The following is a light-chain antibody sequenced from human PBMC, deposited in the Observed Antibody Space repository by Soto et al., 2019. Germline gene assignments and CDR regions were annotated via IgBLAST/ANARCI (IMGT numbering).Light chain of an antibody. V-gene: IGLV4-60*02. Sequence: QLVLTQSSSASASLGSSVKLTCTLSSGHSSYIIAWHQQQPGKAPRYLMKLEGSGSYNKGSGVPDRFSGSSSGADRYLTISNLQFEDEADYYCETWDINTHVVFGAGTQLTVL. CDR1: SGHSSYI. CDR2: LEGSGSY. CDR3: ETWDINTHVV. J-gene: IGLJ2*01.